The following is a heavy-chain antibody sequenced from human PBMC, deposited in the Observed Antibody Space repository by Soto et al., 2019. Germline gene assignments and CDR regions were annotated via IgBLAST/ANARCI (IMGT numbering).Heavy chain of an antibody. CDR1: GDSITSNSYF. J-gene: IGHJ4*02. CDR2: IYNSGTT. Sequence: PSETLSLTCTVSGDSITSNSYFWAWIRQPPGKGLEWIGSIYNSGTTYSNPSLKSQVTKSVDRSKNQITLKQSSMTAAVTAVYYCARANQLLRPFDYWGQGTLVTV. CDR3: ARANQLLRPFDY. D-gene: IGHD2-2*01. V-gene: IGHV4-39*02.